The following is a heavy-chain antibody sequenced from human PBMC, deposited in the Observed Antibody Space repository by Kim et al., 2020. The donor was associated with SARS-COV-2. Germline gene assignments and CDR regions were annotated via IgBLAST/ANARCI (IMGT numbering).Heavy chain of an antibody. CDR1: GGSISSYY. V-gene: IGHV4-59*01. Sequence: SETLSLTCTVSGGSISSYYWSWIRQPPGKGLEWIGYIYYSGSTNYNPSLKSRVTISVDTSKNQFSLKLSSVTAADTAVYYCARALSGYYGMDVWGQGTTVTVSS. J-gene: IGHJ6*02. CDR3: ARALSGYYGMDV. CDR2: IYYSGST.